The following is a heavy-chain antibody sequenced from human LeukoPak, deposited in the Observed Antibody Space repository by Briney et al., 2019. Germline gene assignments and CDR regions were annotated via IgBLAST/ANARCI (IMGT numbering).Heavy chain of an antibody. CDR2: IYYSGST. J-gene: IGHJ4*02. CDR1: GGSIGSGTYY. Sequence: PSETLSLTCTVSGGSIGSGTYYWGWIRQSPGKGLEWIGSIYYSGSTNYNPSLKSRVTISVDTSKNQFSLKLSSVTAADTAVYYCARDSTYYYDSSGYYPYYWGQGTLVTVSS. D-gene: IGHD3-22*01. CDR3: ARDSTYYYDSSGYYPYY. V-gene: IGHV4-39*07.